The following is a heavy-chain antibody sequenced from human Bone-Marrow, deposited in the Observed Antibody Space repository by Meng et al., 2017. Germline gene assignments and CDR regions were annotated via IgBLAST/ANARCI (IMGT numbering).Heavy chain of an antibody. CDR3: ARGSSGSYGMDV. CDR1: GFTFDDYA. Sequence: GGSLRLSCAVSGFTFDDYAMHWVRQAPGKGLEWVSGISWNSGSIGYADSVKGRFTISRDNAKNSLYLQMSSLRAEDTALYYCARGSSGSYGMDVWGPGTTVTVSS. D-gene: IGHD1-26*01. J-gene: IGHJ6*02. CDR2: ISWNSGSI. V-gene: IGHV3-9*01.